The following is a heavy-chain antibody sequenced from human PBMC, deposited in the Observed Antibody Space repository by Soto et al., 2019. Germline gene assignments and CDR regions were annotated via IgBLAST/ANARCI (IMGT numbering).Heavy chain of an antibody. CDR3: AELETDY. V-gene: IGHV4-34*01. D-gene: IGHD1-1*01. CDR1: GGSFSGYY. Sequence: SETLSLTCAVYGGSFSGYYWSWIRQPPGKGLEWIGEINHSGSTNYNPSLKSRVTISVDTSKNQFSLKLSSVTAADTAVYYCAELETDYWGQGTLVTVSS. J-gene: IGHJ4*02. CDR2: INHSGST.